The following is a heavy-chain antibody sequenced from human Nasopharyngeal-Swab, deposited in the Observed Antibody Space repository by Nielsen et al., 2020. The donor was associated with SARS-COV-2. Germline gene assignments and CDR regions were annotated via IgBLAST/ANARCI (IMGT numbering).Heavy chain of an antibody. J-gene: IGHJ4*02. CDR3: AKDFEFGELPNDY. CDR1: GFTFSSYG. V-gene: IGHV3-30*18. Sequence: GESLKISCAASGFTFSSYGMNWVRQAPGKGLEWVAGISYDGSNKYYADSVKGRFTISRDNSKNTLYLQMNSMRAEDTAVYYCAKDFEFGELPNDYWGQGTLVTVSS. D-gene: IGHD3-10*01. CDR2: ISYDGSNK.